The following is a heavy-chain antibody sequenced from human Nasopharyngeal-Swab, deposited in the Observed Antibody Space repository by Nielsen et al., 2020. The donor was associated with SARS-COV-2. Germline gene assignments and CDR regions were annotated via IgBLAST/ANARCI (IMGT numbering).Heavy chain of an antibody. D-gene: IGHD3-22*01. CDR1: GGSISSYY. Sequence: GSLRLSCTVSGGSISSYYWSWIRQPPGKGLEWIGYIYYSGSTNYNPSLKSRVTISVDTSKHQFSLKLSSVTAADTAVYYCARGSGYYDSSGYSDYWGQGTLVTVSS. CDR2: IYYSGST. V-gene: IGHV4-59*13. CDR3: ARGSGYYDSSGYSDY. J-gene: IGHJ4*02.